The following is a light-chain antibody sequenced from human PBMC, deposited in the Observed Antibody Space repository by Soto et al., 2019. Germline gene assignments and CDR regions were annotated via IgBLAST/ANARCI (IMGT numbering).Light chain of an antibody. CDR3: MQALQTPFT. J-gene: IGKJ3*01. CDR2: LGS. CDR1: QSLLHSNGYNY. V-gene: IGKV2-28*01. Sequence: DIVMTQSPLSLPVTRGEPASISCRSSQSLLHSNGYNYLDWYLQKPGQSPQLLIYLGSNRASGVPDRFSGSGSGTDFTLKISRVEAEDVGVYYCMQALQTPFTFGPGTKVDFK.